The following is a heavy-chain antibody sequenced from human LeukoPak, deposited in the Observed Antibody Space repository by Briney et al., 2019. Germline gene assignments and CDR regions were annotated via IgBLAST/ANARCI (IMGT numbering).Heavy chain of an antibody. Sequence: SETLSLTCTVSGGSISSSSYYWGWIRQPPGKGLEWIGSIYYSGSTYYNPSLKSRVTISVGTSKIQFSLKLSSVTAADTAVYYCARQQYDFWSGDYGPHGVDRWGQGTLVTVSS. CDR3: ARQQYDFWSGDYGPHGVDR. CDR2: IYYSGST. V-gene: IGHV4-39*01. D-gene: IGHD3-3*01. CDR1: GGSISSSSYY. J-gene: IGHJ5*02.